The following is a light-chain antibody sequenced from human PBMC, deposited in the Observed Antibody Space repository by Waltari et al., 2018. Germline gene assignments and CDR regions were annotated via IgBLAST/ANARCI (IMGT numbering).Light chain of an antibody. CDR3: SSYTSISTFYV. CDR2: YVN. Sequence: QSALTQPASVSGSPGQSITISCTGTSSDVGGYPYVSWYQHHPGKAPKLMIHYVNKRPSGVSNRVSGSKSGNTASLTISGLQAEDEADYYCSSYTSISTFYVFGTGTKVTVL. J-gene: IGLJ1*01. V-gene: IGLV2-14*03. CDR1: SSDVGGYPY.